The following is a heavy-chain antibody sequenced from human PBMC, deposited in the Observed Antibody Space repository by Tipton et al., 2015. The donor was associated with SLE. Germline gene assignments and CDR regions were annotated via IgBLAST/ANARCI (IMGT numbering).Heavy chain of an antibody. J-gene: IGHJ4*02. Sequence: TLSLTCTVSGDSLSNYGFSFWRWIRPAPGGGLEWIGYGPGNTNYNPPLKSRVTILVDTSKNQFSLKLNSVTAADTAVYYCARSESYYSALTYWGQGTLVTVSS. CDR1: GDSLSNYGFSF. CDR2: GPGNT. D-gene: IGHD1-26*01. CDR3: ARSESYYSALTY. V-gene: IGHV4-4*08.